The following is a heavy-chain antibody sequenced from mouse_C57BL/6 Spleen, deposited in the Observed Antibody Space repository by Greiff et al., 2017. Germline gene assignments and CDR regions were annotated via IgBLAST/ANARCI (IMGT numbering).Heavy chain of an antibody. CDR2: ISDGGSYT. D-gene: IGHD2-3*01. V-gene: IGHV5-4*01. CDR1: GFTFSSYA. Sequence: EVQVVESGGGLVKPGGSLKLSCAASGFTFSSYAMSWVRQTPEKRLEWVATISDGGSYTYYPDNVKGRFTIARDNAKNNLYLQMSHLKSEDTAMYYCARRGLGYDGYFLYYFGYWGQGTTLTVSS. J-gene: IGHJ2*01. CDR3: ARRGLGYDGYFLYYFGY.